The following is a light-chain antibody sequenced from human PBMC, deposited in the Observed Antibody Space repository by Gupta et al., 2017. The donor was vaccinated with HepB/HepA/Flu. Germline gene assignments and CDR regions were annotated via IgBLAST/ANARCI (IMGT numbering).Light chain of an antibody. CDR2: ENK. J-gene: IGLJ2*01. CDR1: SSNIGNNY. V-gene: IGLV1-51*02. Sequence: QSVLTQPLSVSAAPGQRVTISCSGSSSNIGNNYMSWYHQLPGTAPKVVIYENKKRPSGIPDRFSGSKSGTSATLGITGLQTGDEADYYCGTWDNSLSAVVFGGGTRLTVL. CDR3: GTWDNSLSAVV.